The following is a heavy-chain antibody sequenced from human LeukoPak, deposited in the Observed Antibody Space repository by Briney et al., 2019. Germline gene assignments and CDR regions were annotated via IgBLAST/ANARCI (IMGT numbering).Heavy chain of an antibody. V-gene: IGHV1-2*02. CDR1: GYTFTGYY. CDR3: ARHRSHSDYGDLDDAFDI. CDR2: INPNSGGT. D-gene: IGHD4-17*01. Sequence: ASVKVSCKASGYTFTGYYMHWVRQAPGQGLEWMGWINPNSGGTNYAQKFQGRVTMTRDTSISTAYMELSRLRSDDTAMYYCARHRSHSDYGDLDDAFDIWGQGTMVTVSS. J-gene: IGHJ3*02.